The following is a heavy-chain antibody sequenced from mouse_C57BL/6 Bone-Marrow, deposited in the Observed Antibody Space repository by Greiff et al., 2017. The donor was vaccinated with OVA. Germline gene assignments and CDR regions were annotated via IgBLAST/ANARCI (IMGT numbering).Heavy chain of an antibody. V-gene: IGHV5-4*03. Sequence: EVKLMESGGGLVKPGGSLKLSCAASGFTFSSYAMSWVRQTPEKRLEWVATISDGGSYTYYPDNVKGRFTISRDNAKNNLYLQMSHLKSEDTAMYYCARGPDWGQGTSVTVSS. CDR2: ISDGGSYT. CDR3: ARGPD. J-gene: IGHJ4*01. CDR1: GFTFSSYA.